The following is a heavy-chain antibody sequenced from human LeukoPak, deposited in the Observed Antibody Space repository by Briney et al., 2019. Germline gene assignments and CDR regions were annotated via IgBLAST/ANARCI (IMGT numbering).Heavy chain of an antibody. CDR3: ATYRQVLLPFES. V-gene: IGHV3-23*01. J-gene: IGHJ4*02. D-gene: IGHD5-18*01. CDR2: IFPSGGEI. CDR1: GFTFSTFA. Sequence: GGSLRLSCAASGFTFSTFAMLWVRQPPGKGLEWVSSIFPSGGEIHYADSVRGRFTISRDNSKSILSLKMNSLRAEDTAIYYCATYRQVLLPFESWGLGTLVTVSS.